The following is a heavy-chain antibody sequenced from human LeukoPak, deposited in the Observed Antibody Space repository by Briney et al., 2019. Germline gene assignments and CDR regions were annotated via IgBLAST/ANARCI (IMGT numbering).Heavy chain of an antibody. CDR1: GDSISPYY. CDR2: IYYSGDT. Sequence: SETLSLTCVVSGDSISPYYWNWIRQSPGKGLEWIGYIYYSGDTNYNPSLKSRVTMSVDTSKNQFSLRPSSVTAADTAVYYCARSQQLIRTFDSWGQGTLVAVSS. V-gene: IGHV4-59*01. CDR3: ARSQQLIRTFDS. D-gene: IGHD6-13*01. J-gene: IGHJ4*02.